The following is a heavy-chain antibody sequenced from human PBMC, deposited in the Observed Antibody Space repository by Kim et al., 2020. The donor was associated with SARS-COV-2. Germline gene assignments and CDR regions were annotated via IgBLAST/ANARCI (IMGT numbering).Heavy chain of an antibody. Sequence: ASVKVSCKASGYTFTGYYMHWVRQAPGQGLEWMGWINPNSGGTNYAQKFQGRVTMTRDTSISTAYMELSRLRSDDTAVYYCARGPGTNEAFWVYWGQGTLVTVSS. J-gene: IGHJ4*02. D-gene: IGHD2-8*01. CDR1: GYTFTGYY. CDR2: INPNSGGT. V-gene: IGHV1-2*02. CDR3: ARGPGTNEAFWVY.